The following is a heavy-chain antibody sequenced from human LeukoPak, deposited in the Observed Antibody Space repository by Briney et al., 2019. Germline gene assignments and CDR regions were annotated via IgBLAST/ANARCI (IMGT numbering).Heavy chain of an antibody. CDR1: GYTFTGYY. CDR3: ARTISIAVADTFDY. D-gene: IGHD6-19*01. Sequence: ASVKVSCKASGYTFTGYYMHWVRQAPGQGLEWMGWINPNSGGTNYAQKFQGRVTMTRDTSISTAYMELSSLRSEDTAVYYCARTISIAVADTFDYWGQGTLVTVSS. V-gene: IGHV1-2*02. J-gene: IGHJ4*02. CDR2: INPNSGGT.